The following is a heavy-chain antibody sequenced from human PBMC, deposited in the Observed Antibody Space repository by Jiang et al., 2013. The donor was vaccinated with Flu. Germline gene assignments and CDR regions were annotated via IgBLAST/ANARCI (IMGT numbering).Heavy chain of an antibody. CDR2: INHSGST. V-gene: IGHV4-34*01. CDR1: GGSFSGYY. D-gene: IGHD6-19*01. J-gene: IGHJ3*02. CDR3: ASSVKNSSGWYEDAFDI. Sequence: LLKPSETLSLTCAVYGGSFSGYYWSWIRQPPGKGLEWIGEINHSGSTNYNPSLKSRATISVDTSKNQFSLKLSSVTAADTAVYYCASSVKNSSGWYEDAFDIWGQGTMVTVSS.